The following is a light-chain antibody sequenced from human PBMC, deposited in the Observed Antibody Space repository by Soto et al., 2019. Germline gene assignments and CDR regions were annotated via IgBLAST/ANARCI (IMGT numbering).Light chain of an antibody. V-gene: IGKV3-15*01. CDR3: QQYNNCPYT. CDR1: QSVSTN. CDR2: GAS. J-gene: IGKJ2*01. Sequence: EIVLTQSPGTLSVSPGERANLSCRASQSVSTNLAWFQQKPGQAPRLLIYGASTRATGIPARFSGSGSGTEFTLTINSLQSEDLAVYYCQQYNNCPYTFGQGTKLEV.